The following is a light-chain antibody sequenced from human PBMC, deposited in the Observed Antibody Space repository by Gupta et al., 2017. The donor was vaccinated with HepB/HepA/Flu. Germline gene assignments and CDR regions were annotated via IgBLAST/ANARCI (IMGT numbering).Light chain of an antibody. CDR1: EGVGDW. Sequence: DIQMSQSPSTLSASVGDRVTITCRASEGVGDWLAWYQQKPGNAPKLLIYRATTLEIGVPSRFSGSGSGTEFTLTISSLQPDDFVIYYCQQVNTSPLTFGLGTKVDIK. CDR2: RAT. J-gene: IGKJ1*01. CDR3: QQVNTSPLT. V-gene: IGKV1-5*03.